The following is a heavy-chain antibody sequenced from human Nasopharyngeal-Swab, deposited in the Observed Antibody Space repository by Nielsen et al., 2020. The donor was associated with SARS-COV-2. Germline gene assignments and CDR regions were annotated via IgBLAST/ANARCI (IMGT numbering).Heavy chain of an antibody. CDR3: ARGYAAMGFFDY. D-gene: IGHD2-2*01. J-gene: IGHJ4*02. V-gene: IGHV3-74*01. CDR1: GFTFGTYW. Sequence: GESLKISCAASGFTFGTYWMHWVRQAPGKGLEWVSRINSDGSSTGDADSVKGRFTVSRDNAKNTLYLQMSSLRAEDTAVYYCARGYAAMGFFDYWGQGTLVTVSS. CDR2: INSDGSST.